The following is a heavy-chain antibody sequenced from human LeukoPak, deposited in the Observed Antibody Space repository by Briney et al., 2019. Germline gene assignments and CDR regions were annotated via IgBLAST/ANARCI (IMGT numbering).Heavy chain of an antibody. CDR2: IYSGGST. J-gene: IGHJ6*03. Sequence: GGSLRLSCAASGFTLSSNYMSWVRQAPGKGLEWVSVIYSGGSTYYADSVKGRFTISRDNSKNTLYLQMNSLRAEDTAVYYCARVDRLTMVRGVISYYYYYMDVWGKGTTVTVSS. V-gene: IGHV3-53*01. CDR3: ARVDRLTMVRGVISYYYYYMDV. CDR1: GFTLSSNY. D-gene: IGHD3-10*01.